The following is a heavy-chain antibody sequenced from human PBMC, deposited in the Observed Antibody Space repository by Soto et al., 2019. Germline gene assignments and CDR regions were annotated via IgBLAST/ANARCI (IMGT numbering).Heavy chain of an antibody. CDR3: ATHGAAGYYDSSAYYYYLHY. D-gene: IGHD3-22*01. CDR2: IYPGDSDT. V-gene: IGHV5-51*01. CDR1: GHSFTSYW. J-gene: IGHJ4*02. Sequence: GESLKISCKGSGHSFTSYWIGWVRQMPGKGLEWMGIIYPGDSDTRYSPSFQVQVTISADKSISTAYLQWSSLKASDTAMYYCATHGAAGYYDSSAYYYYLHYWDQRTLVTVSS.